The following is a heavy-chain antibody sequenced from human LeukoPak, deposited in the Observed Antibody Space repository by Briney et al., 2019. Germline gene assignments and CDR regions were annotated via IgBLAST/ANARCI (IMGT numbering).Heavy chain of an antibody. D-gene: IGHD3-16*01. CDR2: ISGDGGST. Sequence: GGSLRLSCAASGFTFDDYAIHWVRQGPGKGLEWIALISGDGGSTYYADSAKGRFTISRDNSKNSLFLQMNSLRSEDTALYYCAKDRDMITFGGTDSWGQGTLVTVSS. CDR3: AKDRDMITFGGTDS. V-gene: IGHV3-43*02. CDR1: GFTFDDYA. J-gene: IGHJ4*02.